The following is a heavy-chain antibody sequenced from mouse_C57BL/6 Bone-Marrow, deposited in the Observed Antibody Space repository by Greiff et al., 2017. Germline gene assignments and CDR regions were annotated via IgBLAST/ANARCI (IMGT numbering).Heavy chain of an antibody. CDR3: TPDYCGTRYAMDY. V-gene: IGHV14-4*01. J-gene: IGHJ4*01. D-gene: IGHD1-1*01. Sequence: VQLQQSGAELVRPGASVKLSCTASGFNIKDDYMHWVKQRPEQGLEWIGWIDPENGDTEYASKFQGKATITADTSSNTAYLQLSSLTSEDTAVYYCTPDYCGTRYAMDYWGRGTSVTVSS. CDR1: GFNIKDDY. CDR2: IDPENGDT.